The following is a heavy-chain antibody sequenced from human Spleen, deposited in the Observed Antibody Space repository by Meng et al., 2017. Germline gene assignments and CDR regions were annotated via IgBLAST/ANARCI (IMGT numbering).Heavy chain of an antibody. CDR3: AREYRAYGDC. CDR1: GFTFSGYS. CDR2: INSDGNTL. V-gene: IGHV3-74*01. D-gene: IGHD4-17*01. Sequence: EVQLVESGEAFVQPGGSLRLSCAASGFTFSGYSMNWVRQAPGKGLVWVTRINSDGNTLTYADSVKGRFTISRDNAKRTLYLQMNSLRAEDTAVYYCAREYRAYGDCWGQGTLVTVSS. J-gene: IGHJ4*02.